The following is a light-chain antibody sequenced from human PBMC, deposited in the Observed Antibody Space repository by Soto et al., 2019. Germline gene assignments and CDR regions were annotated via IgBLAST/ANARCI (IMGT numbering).Light chain of an antibody. CDR2: LGS. CDR3: MQALQTPYT. CDR1: QSLLHSNGYNY. Sequence: DIVMNQSPLSLPVTPGEPASISCASSQSLLHSNGYNYLHWYLQKPGQSPQLLIYLGSNRASGVPDRFSGSGSGTDFTLKISRVEAEDVGVYYCMQALQTPYTFGQGTKLEI. V-gene: IGKV2-28*01. J-gene: IGKJ2*01.